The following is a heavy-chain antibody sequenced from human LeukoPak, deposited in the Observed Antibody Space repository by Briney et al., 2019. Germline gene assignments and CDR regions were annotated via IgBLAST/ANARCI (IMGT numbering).Heavy chain of an antibody. CDR2: IIPILGIA. V-gene: IGHV1-69*02. Sequence: GASVKVSCKASGGTFSSYTISWVRPAPGQGLEWMGRIIPILGIANYAQKFQGRVTITADKSTSTAYMELSSLRSEDTAVYYCARTAGCESSSTSRYPTGGIYYYYMDVWGKGTTVTVSS. CDR1: GGTFSSYT. D-gene: IGHD2-2*01. J-gene: IGHJ6*03. CDR3: ARTAGCESSSTSRYPTGGIYYYYMDV.